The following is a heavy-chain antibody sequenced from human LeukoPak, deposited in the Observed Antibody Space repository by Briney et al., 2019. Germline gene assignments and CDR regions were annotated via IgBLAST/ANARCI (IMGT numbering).Heavy chain of an antibody. V-gene: IGHV5-51*01. D-gene: IGHD2-15*01. Sequence: GESLKISCKGSGYFFNTYWIGWVRQMPGKGLEWMGIIYPDDSDTRYSPSFQGQVTISADKSISTAYLQWSSLKASDSAMCYCARRVKYCSDANCYSYYYYMDVWGKGTTVTVSS. J-gene: IGHJ6*03. CDR2: IYPDDSDT. CDR3: ARRVKYCSDANCYSYYYYMDV. CDR1: GYFFNTYW.